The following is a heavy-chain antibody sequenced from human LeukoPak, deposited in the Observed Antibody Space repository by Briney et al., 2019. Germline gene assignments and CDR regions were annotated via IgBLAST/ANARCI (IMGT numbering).Heavy chain of an antibody. CDR2: SIPIFDTP. J-gene: IGHJ4*02. Sequence: SVKVSCKASGGTFSNYAISWVRQARGQGREWMGGSIPIFDTPNFAQRFQGRVTITADKSTSTAYMELSRLRSEDTAVYYCARAVQVTTGGLFDYWGQGTLVTVSS. V-gene: IGHV1-69*06. CDR1: GGTFSNYA. D-gene: IGHD4-17*01. CDR3: ARAVQVTTGGLFDY.